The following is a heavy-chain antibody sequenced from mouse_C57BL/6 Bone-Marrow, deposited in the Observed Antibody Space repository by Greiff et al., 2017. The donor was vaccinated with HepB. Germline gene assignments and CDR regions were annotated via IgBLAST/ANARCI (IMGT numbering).Heavy chain of an antibody. CDR3: ARERGYGNFYYFDY. CDR1: GFSLTSYG. CDR2: IWSGGST. V-gene: IGHV2-2*01. D-gene: IGHD2-1*01. Sequence: VQLQESGPGLVQPSQSLSITCTVSGFSLTSYGVHWVRQSPGTGLEWLGVIWSGGSTDYNAAFISRLSISKDNSKSQVFFKMNSLQADDTAIYYCARERGYGNFYYFDYWGQGTTLTVSS. J-gene: IGHJ2*01.